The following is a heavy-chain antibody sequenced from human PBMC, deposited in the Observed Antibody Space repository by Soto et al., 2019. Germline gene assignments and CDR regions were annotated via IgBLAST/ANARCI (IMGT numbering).Heavy chain of an antibody. CDR2: IKSKTDGGTT. Sequence: GGSLRLSCAASGFTFSNAWMSWVSQPPGKGLEWVGRIKSKTDGGTTDYAAPVKGRFTISRDDSKNTLYLQMNSLKAEDTAVYYCTTGMVYPLFDYWGQGTLVTVSS. CDR1: GFTFSNAW. CDR3: TTGMVYPLFDY. J-gene: IGHJ4*02. D-gene: IGHD2-8*01. V-gene: IGHV3-15*01.